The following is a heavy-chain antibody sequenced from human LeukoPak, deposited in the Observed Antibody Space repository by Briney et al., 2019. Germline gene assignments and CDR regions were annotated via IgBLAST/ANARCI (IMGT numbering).Heavy chain of an antibody. D-gene: IGHD3-10*01. V-gene: IGHV3-48*02. CDR1: GFTFSSYT. CDR3: AAAGDY. Sequence: GGSPRLSCAASGFTFSSYTMNWVRQAPGKGLEWASHISSTSTTYYADSVKGRFTTSRDNAKNLLYLQMNSLRDEDTAVYYCAAAGDYWGQXTLVTVSS. CDR2: ISSTSTT. J-gene: IGHJ4*02.